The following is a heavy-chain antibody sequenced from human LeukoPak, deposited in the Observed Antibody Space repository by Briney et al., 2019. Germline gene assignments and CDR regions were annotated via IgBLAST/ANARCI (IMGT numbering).Heavy chain of an antibody. D-gene: IGHD3-22*01. V-gene: IGHV3-48*04. CDR2: ISSSSSTI. CDR3: ARGSSYYDSSGYLYGMDV. Sequence: GGSLRLSCAASGFTFSSYSMNWVRQAPGKGLEWVSYISSSSSTIYYADSVKGRFTISRDNAKNSLYLQMNSLRAEDTAVYYCARGSSYYDSSGYLYGMDVWGQGTTVTVSS. J-gene: IGHJ6*02. CDR1: GFTFSSYS.